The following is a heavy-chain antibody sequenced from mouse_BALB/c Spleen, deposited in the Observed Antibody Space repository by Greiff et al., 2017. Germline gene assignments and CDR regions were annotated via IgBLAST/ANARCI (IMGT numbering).Heavy chain of an antibody. CDR2: ISNGGGST. CDR3: ARRDYGGAMDY. D-gene: IGHD2-4*01. J-gene: IGHJ4*01. Sequence: EVHLVESGGDLVKPGGSLKLSCAASGFTFSSYTMSWVRQTPEKRLEWVAYISNGGGSTYYPDTVKGRFTISRDNAKNTLYLQMSSLKSEDTAMYYCARRDYGGAMDYWGQGTSVTVSS. CDR1: GFTFSSYT. V-gene: IGHV5-12-2*01.